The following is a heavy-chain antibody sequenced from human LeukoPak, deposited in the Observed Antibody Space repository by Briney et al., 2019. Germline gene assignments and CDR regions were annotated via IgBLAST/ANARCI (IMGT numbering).Heavy chain of an antibody. V-gene: IGHV3-48*03. J-gene: IGHJ6*04. CDR2: ISSSGSTI. CDR3: AELGITMIGGV. Sequence: PGGSLRLSCAASGFTFSSYEMNWVRQAPGKGPEWVSYISSSGSTIYYADSVKGRFTISRGNAKNSLYLQMNSLRAEDTAVYYCAELGITMIGGVWGKGTTVTISS. D-gene: IGHD3-10*02. CDR1: GFTFSSYE.